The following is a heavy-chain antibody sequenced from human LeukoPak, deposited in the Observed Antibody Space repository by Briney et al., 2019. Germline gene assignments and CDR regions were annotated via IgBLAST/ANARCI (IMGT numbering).Heavy chain of an antibody. Sequence: GGSLRLSCAASGFTFNTYDMHWVRRAPGKGLEWVALISYDGSIKYYADTVKGRFTISRDNSKNTLYLQMNSLRGEDTAVYYCAKDALRGGTYYYFDYWGQGTLVTVSS. D-gene: IGHD2-15*01. CDR2: ISYDGSIK. CDR1: GFTFNTYD. V-gene: IGHV3-30*18. J-gene: IGHJ4*02. CDR3: AKDALRGGTYYYFDY.